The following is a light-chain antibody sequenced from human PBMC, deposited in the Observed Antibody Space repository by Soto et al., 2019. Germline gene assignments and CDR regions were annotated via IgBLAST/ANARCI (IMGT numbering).Light chain of an antibody. V-gene: IGLV2-14*01. CDR3: RSYTSSSTLA. CDR1: TSHVGGYNY. J-gene: IGLJ1*01. CDR2: EVS. Sequence: LTHPDRVPPSPRQSIHISCTGTTSHVGGYNYVSWYQQHRGKAPKLMIYEVSSRPSGVSNRFSGSKSGNTASLTISGLQAEDEADYYCRSYTSSSTLAFGTGTKVTVL.